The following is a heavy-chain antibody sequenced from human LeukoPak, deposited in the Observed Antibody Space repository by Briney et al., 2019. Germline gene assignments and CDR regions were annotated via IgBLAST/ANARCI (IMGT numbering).Heavy chain of an antibody. Sequence: GGSLRLSCAASGFTFSSYWMSWVRQAPGKGLEWVANIKQDGSEKYYVDSVKGRFTISRDNAKNSLYLQMNSLRAVDTAVYYCARVGDDEHFDYWGQGTLVTVSS. D-gene: IGHD5-12*01. CDR3: ARVGDDEHFDY. V-gene: IGHV3-7*01. J-gene: IGHJ4*02. CDR2: IKQDGSEK. CDR1: GFTFSSYW.